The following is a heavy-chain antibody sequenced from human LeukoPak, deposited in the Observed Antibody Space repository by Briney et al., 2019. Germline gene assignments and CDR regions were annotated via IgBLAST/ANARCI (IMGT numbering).Heavy chain of an antibody. D-gene: IGHD6-19*01. CDR1: RFTFSSYK. CDR3: ARESGSGEFDY. Sequence: PGGSLRLSCAASRFTFSSYKVNWVRQAPGKGLEWVSSISSSSSYIYYADSVKGRFTISRDNARNSLYLQMNSPRAEDTAVYYCARESGSGEFDYWGQGTLLTVSS. V-gene: IGHV3-21*01. J-gene: IGHJ4*02. CDR2: ISSSSSYI.